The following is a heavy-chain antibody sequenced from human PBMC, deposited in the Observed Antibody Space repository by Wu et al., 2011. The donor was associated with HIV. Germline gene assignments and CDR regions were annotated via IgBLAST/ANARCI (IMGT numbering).Heavy chain of an antibody. CDR2: ILPMFSRT. D-gene: IGHD2/OR15-2a*01. J-gene: IGHJ6*02. CDR1: GGTFKNYV. V-gene: IGHV1-69*15. CDR3: ARGLYGPTSRGYGMDV. Sequence: QVQLVQSGAEVKKPGSSVKVSCKASGGTFKNYVINWVRQAPGQGLEWMGRILPMFSRTNYAQKFQGRVSITADEFMSTAYMELSSLRSEDTAVYYCARGLYGPTSRGYGMDVWGQGTTFTVSS.